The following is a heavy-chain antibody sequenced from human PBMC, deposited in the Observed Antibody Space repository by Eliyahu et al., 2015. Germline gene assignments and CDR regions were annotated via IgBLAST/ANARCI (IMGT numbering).Heavy chain of an antibody. Sequence: EVKKPGSSVKVSCKSSGGTFSSYSIGWVRQSPGQGLEWMGGIAPILGAAIYSEKFQGRVTITADESTSTAYMELSSLRSADTAVYYCARGSTVVTPFDSWGQGTLVTVSS. V-gene: IGHV1-69*01. CDR2: IAPILGAA. CDR1: GGTFSSYS. CDR3: ARGSTVVTPFDS. D-gene: IGHD4-23*01. J-gene: IGHJ4*02.